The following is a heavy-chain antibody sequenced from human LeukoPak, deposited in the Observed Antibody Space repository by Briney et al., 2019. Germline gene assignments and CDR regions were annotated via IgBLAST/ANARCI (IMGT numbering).Heavy chain of an antibody. J-gene: IGHJ6*03. D-gene: IGHD2-15*01. Sequence: ASVKVSCKASGYTFTGYSIHWVRPPPGQGLAWMGWFNPNHGGTNYAQRFQGRVTMTRDTSISTAYLELSRLRSDDTAVYYCATQISTHYYFYYMDVWGKGTTVTVSS. V-gene: IGHV1-2*02. CDR1: GYTFTGYS. CDR3: ATQISTHYYFYYMDV. CDR2: FNPNHGGT.